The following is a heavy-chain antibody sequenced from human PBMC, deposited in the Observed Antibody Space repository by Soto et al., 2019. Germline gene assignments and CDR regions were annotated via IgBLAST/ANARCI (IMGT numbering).Heavy chain of an antibody. Sequence: GGSLRLSCAASGFTFSSYGMHWVRQAPGKGLGWVAIIYYDGSNKYYADSVKGRFTISRDNSKNTLYLQMNSLRAEDTAVYYCARVSGSGSYFSTPFDNWGQGTPVTVSS. CDR3: ARVSGSGSYFSTPFDN. CDR1: GFTFSSYG. CDR2: IYYDGSNK. J-gene: IGHJ4*02. D-gene: IGHD3-10*01. V-gene: IGHV3-33*01.